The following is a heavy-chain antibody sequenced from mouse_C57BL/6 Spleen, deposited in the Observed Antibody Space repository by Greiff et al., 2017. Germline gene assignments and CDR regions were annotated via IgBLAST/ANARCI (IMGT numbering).Heavy chain of an antibody. D-gene: IGHD2-10*02. CDR3: SEGAAVECCAYGGDAMDD. Sequence: VQLVESGPELARPWASVQISCPAFYTFSSRVHFAFSATHYWMQWVKLRPGQGLEWTGAISPGNGDTRYSQKIKGKATETADKSTSTAYMQLSSVTSEGAAVECCAYGGDAMDDWGQGTSGTVSS. CDR2: GQGLEWTG. J-gene: IGHJ4*01. CDR1: YTFS. V-gene: IGHV1-87*01.